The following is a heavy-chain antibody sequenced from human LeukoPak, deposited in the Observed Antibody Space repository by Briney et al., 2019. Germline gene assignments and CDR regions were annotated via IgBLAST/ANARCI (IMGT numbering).Heavy chain of an antibody. CDR1: GFTFNNYG. Sequence: GGSLRLSCGASGFTFNNYGMHWVRQAPGKGPEWVAFIRYDGSNKYYADSMKGRFTISRDDSKNTPYLQMNSLRAEDTAVYYCAKAYCGSTVCYGGGKIDYWGQGTLVTVSS. J-gene: IGHJ4*02. V-gene: IGHV3-30*02. CDR2: IRYDGSNK. CDR3: AKAYCGSTVCYGGGKIDY. D-gene: IGHD2-2*01.